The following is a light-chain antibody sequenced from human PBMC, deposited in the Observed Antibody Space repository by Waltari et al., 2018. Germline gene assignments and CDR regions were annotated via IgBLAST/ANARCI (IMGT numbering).Light chain of an antibody. CDR1: KLEDKY. J-gene: IGLJ2*01. CDR3: QAWDSSTVV. Sequence: SYELTQPPSLSVSPGQPASITCSGDKLEDKYACWYQQKPGQSPVLVIYQDNKRPSGIPERFSGFISGNTATLTISETQAMDEADYYCQAWDSSTVVFGGGTKLTVL. CDR2: QDN. V-gene: IGLV3-1*01.